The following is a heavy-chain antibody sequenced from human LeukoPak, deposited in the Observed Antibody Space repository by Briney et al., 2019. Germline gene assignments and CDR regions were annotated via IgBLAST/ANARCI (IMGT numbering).Heavy chain of an antibody. Sequence: QPGGSLRLSCAASGFTFSNYAMTWVRQAPGKGLEWVSTISGSGDSTYYADSVKGRFTISRDNSKNTLYLQMNSLRAEDTAVYYCARFVLVGVDAFDIWGQGTMVTVSS. CDR2: ISGSGDST. CDR1: GFTFSNYA. V-gene: IGHV3-23*01. J-gene: IGHJ3*02. CDR3: ARFVLVGVDAFDI. D-gene: IGHD3-3*01.